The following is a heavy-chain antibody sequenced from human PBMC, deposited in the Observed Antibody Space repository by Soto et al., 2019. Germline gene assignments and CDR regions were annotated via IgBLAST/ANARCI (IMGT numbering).Heavy chain of an antibody. CDR3: ARDKSGWPDAFDI. Sequence: GGAYGCNSRWWARQEPGQGLEWMGGIIPIFGTANYAQKFQGRVTITADESTSTAYMELSSLRSEDTAVYYCARDKSGWPDAFDIWGQGTMVTVSS. D-gene: IGHD6-19*01. V-gene: IGHV1-69*01. J-gene: IGHJ3*02. CDR1: GGAYGCNS. CDR2: IIPIFGTA.